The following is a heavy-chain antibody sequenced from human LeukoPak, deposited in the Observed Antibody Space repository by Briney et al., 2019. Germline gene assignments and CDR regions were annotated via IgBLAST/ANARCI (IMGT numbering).Heavy chain of an antibody. V-gene: IGHV1-24*01. J-gene: IGHJ4*02. CDR1: GYTLTELS. Sequence: GASVKVSCKVSGYTLTELSMHWVRQAPGKGLEWMGGFDPEDSETIYAQKFQGRVTMTEDTSTDTAYMELSSLRSEDTAVYYCATQDDSSGRTFDYWGQGTLVTVSS. CDR3: ATQDDSSGRTFDY. CDR2: FDPEDSET. D-gene: IGHD3-22*01.